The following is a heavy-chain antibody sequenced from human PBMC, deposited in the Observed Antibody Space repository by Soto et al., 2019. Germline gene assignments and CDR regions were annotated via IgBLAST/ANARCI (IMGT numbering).Heavy chain of an antibody. J-gene: IGHJ5*02. V-gene: IGHV4-34*01. Sequence: SETLSLTCAVYGGSFSGYYWSWIRQPPGKGLEWIGEINHSGSTNYNPSLKSRVTISVDTSKNQFSLKLSSVTAADTAVYYCARGGRRYYGSGSYYLGPWFAPWGQGTLVTVSS. CDR1: GGSFSGYY. CDR2: INHSGST. D-gene: IGHD3-10*01. CDR3: ARGGRRYYGSGSYYLGPWFAP.